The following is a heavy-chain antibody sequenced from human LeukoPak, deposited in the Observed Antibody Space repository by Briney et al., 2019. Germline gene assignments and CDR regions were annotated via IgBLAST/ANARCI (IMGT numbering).Heavy chain of an antibody. V-gene: IGHV4-34*01. J-gene: IGHJ4*02. Sequence: SETLSLTCAVYGGSFSGYYWSWIRQPPGKGLEWIGEINHSGSTNYNPSLKSRVTISVDTSKNQFSLKLSSVTAADTAVYYCARGYDFRSGWSDYWGQGTLVTVSS. D-gene: IGHD3-3*01. CDR3: ARGYDFRSGWSDY. CDR2: INHSGST. CDR1: GGSFSGYY.